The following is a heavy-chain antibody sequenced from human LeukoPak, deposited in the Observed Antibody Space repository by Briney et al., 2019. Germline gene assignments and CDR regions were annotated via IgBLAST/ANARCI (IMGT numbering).Heavy chain of an antibody. V-gene: IGHV5-10-1*01. CDR1: GYSFARYW. Sequence: GESLEISCKTSGYSFARYWISWVRQVPGKGLEWMGRIDPDDSYTSYSPSSQGHVTISVDKSTSTAHLQWSSLKASDTAMYYCARHSYGYGGGLADSWGQGTLITVSS. D-gene: IGHD5-18*01. J-gene: IGHJ4*02. CDR3: ARHSYGYGGGLADS. CDR2: IDPDDSYT.